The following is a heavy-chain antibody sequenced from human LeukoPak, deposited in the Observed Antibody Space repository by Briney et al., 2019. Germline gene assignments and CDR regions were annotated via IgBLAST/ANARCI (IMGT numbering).Heavy chain of an antibody. D-gene: IGHD3-22*01. CDR2: IYPGDSDT. V-gene: IGHV5-51*01. CDR3: ARHAGYYDSSGYYHFDY. Sequence: ESLKISCKGSGYSFTSYWIGWVRQMPGKGLEWMGIIYPGDSDTRYSPSFQGQVTISADKSISTAYLQWSSLKASDTAMYYCARHAGYYDSSGYYHFDYWGQGTLVTASS. CDR1: GYSFTSYW. J-gene: IGHJ4*02.